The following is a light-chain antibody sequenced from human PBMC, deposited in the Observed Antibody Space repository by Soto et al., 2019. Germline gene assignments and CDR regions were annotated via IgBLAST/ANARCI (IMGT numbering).Light chain of an antibody. V-gene: IGLV1-40*01. J-gene: IGLJ2*01. CDR3: QSYDSSLSGVV. Sequence: QSALTQPPSVSGAPGQRVTISCTGSSSNIGAGYDVHWYQQLPGTAPKLLIYGNSNRLSGVPDRFSGSKSGTSASLGITGLQAEDEADYYCQSYDSSLSGVVFGGGTKLTVL. CDR2: GNS. CDR1: SSNIGAGYD.